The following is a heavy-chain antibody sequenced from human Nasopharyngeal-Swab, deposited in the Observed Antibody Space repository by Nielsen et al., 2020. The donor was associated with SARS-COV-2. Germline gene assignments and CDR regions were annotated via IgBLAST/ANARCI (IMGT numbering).Heavy chain of an antibody. CDR2: IWYDGSNK. D-gene: IGHD3-22*01. Sequence: GESLKISCAASGFTFSSYGMHWVRQAPGKGLEWVAVIWYDGSNKYYADSVKGRFTISRDNSKNTLYLQMNSLRAEDTAVYYCARDGRDYYDSSGYYPDYWGQGTLVTVSS. V-gene: IGHV3-33*01. J-gene: IGHJ4*02. CDR3: ARDGRDYYDSSGYYPDY. CDR1: GFTFSSYG.